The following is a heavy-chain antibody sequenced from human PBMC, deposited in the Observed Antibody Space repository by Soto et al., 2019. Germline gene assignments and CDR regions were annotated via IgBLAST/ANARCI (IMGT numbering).Heavy chain of an antibody. Sequence: PSQTLSLTCAISGDSVSSNSAAWNLIRQSPSRGLEWLGRTYYRSKWYNDYAVSVKSRITINPDTSKNQFSLQLNSVTPEDTAVYYCARGRALIVGATTVAWFNPWGQGTLVTVSS. J-gene: IGHJ5*02. D-gene: IGHD1-26*01. CDR2: TYYRSKWYN. V-gene: IGHV6-1*01. CDR1: GDSVSSNSAA. CDR3: ARGRALIVGATTVAWFNP.